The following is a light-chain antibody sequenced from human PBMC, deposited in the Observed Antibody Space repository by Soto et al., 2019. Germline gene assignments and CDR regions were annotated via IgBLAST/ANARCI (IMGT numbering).Light chain of an antibody. Sequence: QSALTQPPSASGSPGQSVTISCTGTSSDVGGYNYVSWHQQHPGRAPKLMIYEVSKRPSGVPDRFSGSKSGNTASLTVSGLQTEDEADYCCSSYAGSNNQVFGTGTKLTVL. V-gene: IGLV2-8*01. CDR1: SSDVGGYNY. J-gene: IGLJ1*01. CDR3: SSYAGSNNQV. CDR2: EVS.